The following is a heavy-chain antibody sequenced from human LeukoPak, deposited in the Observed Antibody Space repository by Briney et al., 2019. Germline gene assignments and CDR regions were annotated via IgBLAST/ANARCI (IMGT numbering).Heavy chain of an antibody. Sequence: SETLSLTCAVYGGSFSGYYWSWTRHPPGKALEWRGEINHSGSTNYNPSLKRPVTKSVDTSKNQISLKLRPVTAADTAVYYCAGVTVATGGYWGQGTLVTVSS. V-gene: IGHV4-34*01. CDR2: INHSGST. D-gene: IGHD5-12*01. CDR1: GGSFSGYY. J-gene: IGHJ4*02. CDR3: AGVTVATGGY.